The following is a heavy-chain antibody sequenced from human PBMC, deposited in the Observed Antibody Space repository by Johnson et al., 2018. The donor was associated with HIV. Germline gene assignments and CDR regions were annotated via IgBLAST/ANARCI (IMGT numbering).Heavy chain of an antibody. CDR1: GFTFSSYA. J-gene: IGHJ3*02. CDR3: TGGRDLRAFDI. V-gene: IGHV3-49*04. D-gene: IGHD2-21*02. Sequence: EQLVESGGGVVQPGRSLRLSCAASGFTFSSYAMSWVRQAPGKGLEWVGRIKSKTDGGTTEYAASVKGRFTISRYDSQNIAYLQMNSLKTEDTSMYYCTGGRDLRAFDIWGQGTMVTVSS. CDR2: IKSKTDGGTT.